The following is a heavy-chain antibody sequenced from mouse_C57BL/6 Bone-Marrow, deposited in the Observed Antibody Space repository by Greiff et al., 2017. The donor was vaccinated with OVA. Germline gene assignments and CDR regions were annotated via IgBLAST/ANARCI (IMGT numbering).Heavy chain of an antibody. CDR2: INPNYGTT. J-gene: IGHJ1*03. CDR3: ARGYDYDVCPYWYFEV. V-gene: IGHV1-39*01. CDR1: GYSFTDYN. D-gene: IGHD2-4*01. Sequence: EVQLQQSGPELVKPGASVKISCKASGYSFTDYNMNWVKQSNGKSLEWIGVINPNYGTTSYNQKFKGKATLTVDQSSSTAYMQLNSLTSEDSAVYYCARGYDYDVCPYWYFEVWGTETTVTVPS.